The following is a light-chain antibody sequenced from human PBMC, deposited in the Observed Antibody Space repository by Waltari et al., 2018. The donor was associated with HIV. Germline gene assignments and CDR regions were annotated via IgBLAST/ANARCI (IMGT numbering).Light chain of an antibody. J-gene: IGLJ1*01. CDR1: SSAVGGYIY. V-gene: IGLV2-14*01. CDR2: EVT. Sequence: QSALTQPAPVSGSPGQSITISCPGTSSAVGGYIYLFWYQPHPGKAPKLMIYEVTNRPSGVSNRFSGSKSGNTASLTISGLQAEDEADYYCSSYTSSSTQVFGTGTKVTVL. CDR3: SSYTSSSTQV.